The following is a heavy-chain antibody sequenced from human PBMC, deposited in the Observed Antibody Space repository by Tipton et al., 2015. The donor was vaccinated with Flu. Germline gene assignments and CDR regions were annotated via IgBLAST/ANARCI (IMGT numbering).Heavy chain of an antibody. Sequence: TLSLTCTVSGGSISSSSYYWGWIRQPPGKGLEWIGYIYYSGSTNYNPSLKSRVTISVDTSKNQFSLKLSSVTAADTAVYYCARGGPGGVRGVDYWGQGTLVTVSS. V-gene: IGHV4-61*05. CDR2: IYYSGST. D-gene: IGHD3-10*01. CDR3: ARGGPGGVRGVDY. J-gene: IGHJ4*02. CDR1: GGSISSSSYY.